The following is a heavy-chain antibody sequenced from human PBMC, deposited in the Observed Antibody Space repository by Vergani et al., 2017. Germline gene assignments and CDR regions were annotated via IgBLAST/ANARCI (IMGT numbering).Heavy chain of an antibody. Sequence: EVQLVQSGAEVKKPGESLKISCKASRYRFTSYWIGWVRQRPGKGLEWMGIIYPGDSDTRYSPSFQGQVTISADKSISAACLHWSSLKDSDTAMYYCARQKGGGSWFDPWGQGTLVTVSS. V-gene: IGHV5-51*01. CDR3: ARQKGGGSWFDP. J-gene: IGHJ5*02. CDR1: RYRFTSYW. D-gene: IGHD3-16*01. CDR2: IYPGDSDT.